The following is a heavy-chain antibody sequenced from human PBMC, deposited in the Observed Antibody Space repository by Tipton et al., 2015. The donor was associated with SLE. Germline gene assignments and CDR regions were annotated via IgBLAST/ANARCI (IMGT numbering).Heavy chain of an antibody. CDR1: GGSISSGGYY. CDR2: IYYSGST. D-gene: IGHD5-18*01. J-gene: IGHJ6*02. CDR3: ASRSGYSYGYDYYYYYGMDV. Sequence: TLSLTCTVSGGSISSGGYYWSWIRQHPGKGLEWIGYIYYSGSTYYNPSLKSRVTISVDTSKNQFSLKLSSVTAADTAVYYCASRSGYSYGYDYYYYYGMDVWGQGTTVTVSS. V-gene: IGHV4-31*03.